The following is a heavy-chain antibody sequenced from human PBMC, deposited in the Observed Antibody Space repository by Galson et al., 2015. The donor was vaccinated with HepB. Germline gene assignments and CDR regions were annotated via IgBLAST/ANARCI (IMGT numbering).Heavy chain of an antibody. Sequence: SLRLSCAASGFVFGSYAMHWVRQSPGRGQEWVAVISYDGGHKNQLASDKGRFIVSRDNSKNTLYLQMNNLTTADTATYYCSRARGDHYDSGPAFWGQGSLVSVSS. D-gene: IGHD3-10*01. CDR2: ISYDGGHK. J-gene: IGHJ4*02. CDR3: SRARGDHYDSGPAF. V-gene: IGHV3-30*04. CDR1: GFVFGSYA.